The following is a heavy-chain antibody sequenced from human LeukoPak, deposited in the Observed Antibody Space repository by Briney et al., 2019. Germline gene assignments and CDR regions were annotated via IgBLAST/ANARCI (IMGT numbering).Heavy chain of an antibody. CDR1: GFTFDDHA. J-gene: IGHJ4*02. V-gene: IGHV3-9*01. CDR3: ARPAGY. Sequence: GGSLRLSCAASGFTFDDHAMHWVRQAPGKGLEWVSGISWNSGSIGYADSVKGRFTISRDNAKNSLYLQMNSLRAEDTAVYYCARPAGYWGQGTLVTVSS. CDR2: ISWNSGSI. D-gene: IGHD6-19*01.